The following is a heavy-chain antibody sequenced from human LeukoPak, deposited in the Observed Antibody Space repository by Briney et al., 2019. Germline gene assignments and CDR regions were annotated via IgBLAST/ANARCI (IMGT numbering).Heavy chain of an antibody. D-gene: IGHD4-17*01. Sequence: SVKVSCKASGGTFSSYTISWVRQAPGQGLEWMGGIIPIFGTANYAQKFQGRVTITADESTSTAYMELSSLRSEDTAVYYCARGPDYGDYILDYWGQGTLVTVSS. CDR3: ARGPDYGDYILDY. CDR1: GGTFSSYT. J-gene: IGHJ4*02. V-gene: IGHV1-69*13. CDR2: IIPIFGTA.